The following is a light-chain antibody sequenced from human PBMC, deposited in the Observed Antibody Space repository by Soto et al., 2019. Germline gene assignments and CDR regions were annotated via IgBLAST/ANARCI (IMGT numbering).Light chain of an antibody. V-gene: IGLV1-47*01. J-gene: IGLJ1*01. Sequence: QSVLTQPPSASGTPGQRVTISCSGSSSNIGSNYVYWYQQLPGTAPKLLIYRNNQRPSGVPDRFSGSKSGNTASLTVSGLQADDEADYYCSSYAGSSNPPYVFGTGTKLTVL. CDR1: SSNIGSNY. CDR2: RNN. CDR3: SSYAGSSNPPYV.